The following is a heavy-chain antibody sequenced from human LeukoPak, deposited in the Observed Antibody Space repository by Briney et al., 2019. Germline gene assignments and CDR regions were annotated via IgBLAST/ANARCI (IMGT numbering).Heavy chain of an antibody. CDR1: GGSISSYY. V-gene: IGHV4-4*07. CDR2: IYTSGST. J-gene: IGHJ5*02. CDR3: ARHTPRITMVRARNNWFDP. Sequence: SETLSLTCTVSGGSISSYYWSWIRQPAGKGLEWIGRIYTSGSTNYNPSLKSRVTMSVDTSKNQFSLKLSSVTAADTAVYYCARHTPRITMVRARNNWFDPWGQGTLVTVSS. D-gene: IGHD3-10*01.